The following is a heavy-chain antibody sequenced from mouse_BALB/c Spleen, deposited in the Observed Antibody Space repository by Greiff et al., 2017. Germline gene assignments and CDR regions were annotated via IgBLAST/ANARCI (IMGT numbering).Heavy chain of an antibody. Sequence: VQLKESGPGLVKPSQSLSLTCTVTGYSITSDYAWNWIRQFPGNKLEWMGYISYSGSTSYNPSLKSRISITRDTSKNQFFLQLNSVTTEDTATYYCARGILRYFDVWGAGTTVTVSS. J-gene: IGHJ1*01. D-gene: IGHD1-1*01. CDR3: ARGILRYFDV. CDR2: ISYSGST. V-gene: IGHV3-2*02. CDR1: GYSITSDYA.